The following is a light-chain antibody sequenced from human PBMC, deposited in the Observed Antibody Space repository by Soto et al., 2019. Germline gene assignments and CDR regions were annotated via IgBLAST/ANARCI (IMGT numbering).Light chain of an antibody. Sequence: EVVMAQSPDTLSLSPGERATLSCRASQSVSSYLAWYQQKPGQAPRLLIYDTSNRATGVPARFSGSGSGTDFTLTISSLETEDCAIYYCQQRQYWPTITFGQGTRLEIK. CDR1: QSVSSY. V-gene: IGKV3-11*01. CDR3: QQRQYWPTIT. CDR2: DTS. J-gene: IGKJ5*01.